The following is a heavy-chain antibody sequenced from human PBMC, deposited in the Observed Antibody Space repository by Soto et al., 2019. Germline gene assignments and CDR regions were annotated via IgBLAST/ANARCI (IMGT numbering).Heavy chain of an antibody. CDR1: GFTFSSYG. D-gene: IGHD6-19*01. Sequence: GGSLRLSCAASGFTFSSYGMHWVRQAPGKGLEWVAVIWYDGSNKYYADSVKGRFTISRDNSKNTLYLQMNSLRAEDTAVYYCARGRPSPGIAVAGKGADFDYWGQGTLVTVSS. CDR2: IWYDGSNK. CDR3: ARGRPSPGIAVAGKGADFDY. J-gene: IGHJ4*02. V-gene: IGHV3-33*01.